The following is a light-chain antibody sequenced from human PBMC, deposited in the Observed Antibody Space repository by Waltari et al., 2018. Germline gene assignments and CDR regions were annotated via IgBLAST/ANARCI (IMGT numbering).Light chain of an antibody. CDR1: QSVSSN. V-gene: IGKV3-15*01. J-gene: IGKJ1*01. CDR3: QQYDSPPWT. Sequence: EIVMTQSPATLSVSPGERATLSCRASQSVSSNLAWYQQKPGQAPRLLIYGASTRATGIPARFSGSGSGTEFTLTISSLQSEDFAVYYCQQYDSPPWTFGQGTKVEI. CDR2: GAS.